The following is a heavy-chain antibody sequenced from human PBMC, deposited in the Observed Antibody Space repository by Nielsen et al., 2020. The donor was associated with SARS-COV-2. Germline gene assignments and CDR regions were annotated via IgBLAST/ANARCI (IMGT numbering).Heavy chain of an antibody. CDR3: AKRPFDY. V-gene: IGHV3-30*18. J-gene: IGHJ4*02. CDR1: GFTFSSYG. Sequence: GGSLRLSCAASGFTFSSYGMHWVRQAPGKGLEWVAVISYDGSNKYYADSVKGRFTISRDNSKNTLYLQMNSLRAEDTAVYYCAKRPFDYWGQGTLVTVSS. CDR2: ISYDGSNK.